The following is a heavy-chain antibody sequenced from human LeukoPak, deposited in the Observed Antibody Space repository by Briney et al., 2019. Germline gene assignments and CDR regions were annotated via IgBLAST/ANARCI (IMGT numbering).Heavy chain of an antibody. CDR1: GFTFSSYW. D-gene: IGHD3-10*01. Sequence: GGSLRLSCAASGFTFSSYWMHWVRQAPGKGLVWVSRINSDGSSTSYADSVKGRFTISRDNAKNTLYLQMNSLRAEDTAVYYCARAAFSGRNAFDIWGQGTMVTVSS. CDR3: ARAAFSGRNAFDI. CDR2: INSDGSST. J-gene: IGHJ3*02. V-gene: IGHV3-74*01.